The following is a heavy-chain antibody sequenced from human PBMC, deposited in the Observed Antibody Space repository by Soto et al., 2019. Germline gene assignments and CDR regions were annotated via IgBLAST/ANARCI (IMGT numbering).Heavy chain of an antibody. J-gene: IGHJ6*02. V-gene: IGHV3-74*01. CDR1: GFTFSSYW. D-gene: IGHD2-2*01. CDR2: INSDGSST. Sequence: EVQLVESGGGLVQPGGSLRLSCAASGFTFSSYWMHWVRQAPGKGLVWVSRINSDGSSTSYADSVKGRFTISRDNAKNTLYLQMNSLRAEDTAVYYCARVKVGPAAIVDYYYYGMDVWGQGTTVTVSS. CDR3: ARVKVGPAAIVDYYYYGMDV.